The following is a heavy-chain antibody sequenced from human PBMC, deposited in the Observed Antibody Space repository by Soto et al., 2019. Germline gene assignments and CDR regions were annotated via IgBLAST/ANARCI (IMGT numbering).Heavy chain of an antibody. D-gene: IGHD2-15*01. J-gene: IGHJ5*02. Sequence: QVQLQESGPGLVKPSETLSLTCTVSGGSISTYYWSWIRQPPGKGLEWIGYIYYTGSTNYNPSLKSRFTISVDTSKNPFPLKLSSVTAADTAVYYCARASGCSGDSCAFDPWGQGTLVTVSS. CDR1: GGSISTYY. CDR3: ARASGCSGDSCAFDP. V-gene: IGHV4-59*01. CDR2: IYYTGST.